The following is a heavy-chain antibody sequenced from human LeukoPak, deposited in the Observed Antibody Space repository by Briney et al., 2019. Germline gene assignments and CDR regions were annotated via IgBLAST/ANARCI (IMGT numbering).Heavy chain of an antibody. V-gene: IGHV3-30*01. CDR1: GFTFSDFG. D-gene: IGHD2-2*01. CDR2: ISNGGTE. CDR3: ARRTGDTRFCSRFSCFLPDY. Sequence: GGPLRLSCAASGFTFSDFGMNWVRQAPGKGLEWVASISNGGTEFYADSVKGRFAISRDTSTNTLSLQMNSLRAEDTAVYFCARRTGDTRFCSRFSCFLPDYWGQGTLVTVSS. J-gene: IGHJ4*02.